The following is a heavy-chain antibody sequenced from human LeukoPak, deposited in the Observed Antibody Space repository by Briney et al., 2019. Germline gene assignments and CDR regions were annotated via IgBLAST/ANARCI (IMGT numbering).Heavy chain of an antibody. J-gene: IGHJ3*02. V-gene: IGHV3-73*01. D-gene: IGHD2-21*02. Sequence: GGSLRLSCAASGIAFSSSAMHWVRQPSGRGLEWVGRIRSKANSYATAYAASVKGRFTISRDDSKNTAYLQMNSLKTEDTAVYYCTRPLITYCGGDCYAPDAFDIWGQGTMVTVSS. CDR2: IRSKANSYAT. CDR3: TRPLITYCGGDCYAPDAFDI. CDR1: GIAFSSSA.